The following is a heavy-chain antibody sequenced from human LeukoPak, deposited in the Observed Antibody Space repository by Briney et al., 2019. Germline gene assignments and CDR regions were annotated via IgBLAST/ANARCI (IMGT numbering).Heavy chain of an antibody. J-gene: IGHJ6*03. D-gene: IGHD6-6*01. CDR1: GFTFGDYA. CDR2: IRSKAYGGTT. V-gene: IGHV3-49*03. CDR3: TRGRYSSSSRYYYYYMDV. Sequence: GGSLRLSCTASGFTFGDYAMSWFRQAPGKGLEWVGFIRSKAYGGTTEYAASVKGRFTISRDDSKSIAYLQMNSLKTEDTAVYCCTRGRYSSSSRYYYYYMDVWGKGTTVTVSS.